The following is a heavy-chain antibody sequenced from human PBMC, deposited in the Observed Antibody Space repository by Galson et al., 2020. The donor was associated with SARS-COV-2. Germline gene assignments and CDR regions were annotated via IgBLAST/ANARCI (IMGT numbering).Heavy chain of an antibody. Sequence: GGSLRLSCTASGFNISDNFVNWIRQAPGKGLEWISYISAAGRYTNYADSVKGRFTISRDKAKNSVYLQMNTLRAEDTAVYYCARDSSGYYYVNWYFDLWVRGTPVTVSS. CDR2: ISAAGRYT. CDR1: GFNISDNF. CDR3: ARDSSGYYYVNWYFDL. D-gene: IGHD3-22*01. V-gene: IGHV3-11*06. J-gene: IGHJ2*01.